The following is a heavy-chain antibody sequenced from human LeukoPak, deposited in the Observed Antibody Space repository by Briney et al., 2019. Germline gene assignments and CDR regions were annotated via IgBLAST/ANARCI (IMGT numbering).Heavy chain of an antibody. CDR3: ARGVVTGTRSFDI. Sequence: SETLSLTCAVYGGSFSGYYWSWIRQPPGKGLEWIGEINHSGSTNYNPSLKSRVTISVDTSKNQFSLKLSSVTAADTAVYYCARGVVTGTRSFDIWGQGTMVTVSS. J-gene: IGHJ3*02. D-gene: IGHD1-7*01. V-gene: IGHV4-34*01. CDR1: GGSFSGYY. CDR2: INHSGST.